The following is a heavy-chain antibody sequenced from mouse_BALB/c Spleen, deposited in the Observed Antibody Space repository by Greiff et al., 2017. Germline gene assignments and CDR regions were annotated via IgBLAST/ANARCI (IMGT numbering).Heavy chain of an antibody. J-gene: IGHJ4*01. V-gene: IGHV1-18*01. CDR3: TRWLGAMDY. CDR1: GYTFTDYN. CDR2: INPNNGGT. Sequence: EVQLQQSGPELVKPGASVKIPCKASGYTFTDYNMDWVKQSHGKSLEWIGDINPNNGGTIYNQKFKGKATLTVDKSSSTAYMQLSSLTSEDSAVYYCTRWLGAMDYWGQGTTVTVSS. D-gene: IGHD2-2*01.